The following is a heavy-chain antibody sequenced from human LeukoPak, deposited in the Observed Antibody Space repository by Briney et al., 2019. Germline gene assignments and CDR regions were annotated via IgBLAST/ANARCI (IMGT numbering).Heavy chain of an antibody. D-gene: IGHD5-12*01. CDR1: GGSFSGYY. V-gene: IGHV4-34*01. CDR2: INHSGST. CDR3: ARRPRGYSGYDTGY. J-gene: IGHJ4*02. Sequence: SETLSLTCAVYGGSFSGYYWSWIRQPPGKGLEWIGEINHSGSTNYNPSLKSRVTISVDTSKNQLSLTLSSVPAADTAVYYCARRPRGYSGYDTGYWGQGTLVTVSS.